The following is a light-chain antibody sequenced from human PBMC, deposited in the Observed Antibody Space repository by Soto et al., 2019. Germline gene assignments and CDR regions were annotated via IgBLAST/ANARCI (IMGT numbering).Light chain of an antibody. Sequence: QSVLTQPPSASGTPGQRVTISCSGSSSNIETNTVNWYQQLPRTAPKLLIYKNNQRPSGVPDRFSGSKSGTSASLAISGLQSEDEADYYCAAWDDSLNGPRFVFGTGTKVTVL. CDR2: KNN. V-gene: IGLV1-44*01. CDR1: SSNIETNT. J-gene: IGLJ1*01. CDR3: AAWDDSLNGPRFV.